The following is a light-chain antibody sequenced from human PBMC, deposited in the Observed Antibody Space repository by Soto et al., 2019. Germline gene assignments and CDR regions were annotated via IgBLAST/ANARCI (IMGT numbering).Light chain of an antibody. CDR2: KAS. CDR3: QQYSSWYT. Sequence: DIQMTQSPSTLSASVGDRVTITCRASQSISSWLAWYQQKPGEAPKFLIYKASSLDSGVPSRFSGSGSGTEFTLTISSLQPDDFATYYCQQYSSWYTFGQGTKLEIK. J-gene: IGKJ2*01. CDR1: QSISSW. V-gene: IGKV1-5*03.